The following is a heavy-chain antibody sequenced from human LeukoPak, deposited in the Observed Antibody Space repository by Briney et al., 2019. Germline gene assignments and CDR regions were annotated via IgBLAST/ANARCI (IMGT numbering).Heavy chain of an antibody. CDR1: GFTFSSYW. Sequence: GGSLRLSCAASGFTFSSYWMSWVRQAPGKGLEWVSYISAIDSTTYYADSVKGRFTISRDNAKNSLYLQMNSLRVEDTAVYHCARGLASSNWPHWFNPWGQGTLVSVSS. V-gene: IGHV3-48*04. CDR3: ARGLASSNWPHWFNP. J-gene: IGHJ5*02. CDR2: ISAIDSTT. D-gene: IGHD6-13*01.